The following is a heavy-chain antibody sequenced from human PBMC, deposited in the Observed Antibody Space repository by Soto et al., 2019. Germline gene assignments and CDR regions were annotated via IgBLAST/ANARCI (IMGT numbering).Heavy chain of an antibody. CDR2: IIPILGIA. CDR1: GGTFSSYT. Sequence: QVQLVQSGAEVKKPGSSVKVSCKASGGTFSSYTISWVRQAPGQGLEWMGRIIPILGIANYAQKFQGRVTITADKSTSTAYMELSSLRSEDTAVYYSARVEGYYYYMDVWGKGTTVTVSS. V-gene: IGHV1-69*02. CDR3: ARVEGYYYYMDV. D-gene: IGHD3-3*01. J-gene: IGHJ6*03.